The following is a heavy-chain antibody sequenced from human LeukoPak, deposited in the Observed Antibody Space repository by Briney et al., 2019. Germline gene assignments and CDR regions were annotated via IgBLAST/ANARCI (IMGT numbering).Heavy chain of an antibody. J-gene: IGHJ4*02. Sequence: ASVTVSCTASGYTFIDYYIHWVRQAPGQGLEWMGWINPTSGATNSAQKFHGRVTVTSDTSISTAYMELSGLRSDDTAIYYCARATNRGSPANAYVYWGQGTLVTVSS. CDR1: GYTFIDYY. D-gene: IGHD3-16*01. V-gene: IGHV1-2*02. CDR3: ARATNRGSPANAYVY. CDR2: INPTSGAT.